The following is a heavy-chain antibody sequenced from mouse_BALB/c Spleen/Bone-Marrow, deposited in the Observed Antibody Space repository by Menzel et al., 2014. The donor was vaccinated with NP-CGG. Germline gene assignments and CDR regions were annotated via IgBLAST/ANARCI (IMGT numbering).Heavy chain of an antibody. CDR3: ARHYYGSSYYFDY. Sequence: EVNVVDSGGGLVKPGGSLKLSCAASGFTFSSYAMSWVRQTPEKRLEWVATISSGGSYTYYPDSVKGRFTISRDNAKNTLYLQMSSLRSEDTAMYYCARHYYGSSYYFDYWGQGTTLTVSS. J-gene: IGHJ2*01. V-gene: IGHV5-9-3*01. CDR1: GFTFSSYA. CDR2: ISSGGSYT. D-gene: IGHD1-1*01.